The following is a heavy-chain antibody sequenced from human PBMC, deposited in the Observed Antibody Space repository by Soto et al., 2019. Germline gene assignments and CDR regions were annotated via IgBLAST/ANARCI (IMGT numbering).Heavy chain of an antibody. CDR2: IYPGDSDT. CDR1: GYSFTSYW. CDR3: ARYLGSGGGRYYGMDV. J-gene: IGHJ6*02. V-gene: IGHV5-51*01. D-gene: IGHD2-15*01. Sequence: GESLKISCKGSGYSFTSYWIGWVRQMPGKGLEWMGIIYPGDSDTRYSPSFQGQVTISANKSISTAYLQWSSLKASDTAMYYCARYLGSGGGRYYGMDVWGQGTTVTVSS.